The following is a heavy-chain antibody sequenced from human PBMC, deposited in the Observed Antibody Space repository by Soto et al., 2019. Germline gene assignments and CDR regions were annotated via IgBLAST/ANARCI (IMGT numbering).Heavy chain of an antibody. Sequence: ASVKVSCKASGYTFTSYYMHWVRQAPGQGLEWMGIINPSGGSTSYAQKFQGRVTMTRDTSTSTVYMELSSLRSEDMAVYYCARGRGGGYQPTGYFDYWGQGTLVTVSS. D-gene: IGHD3-22*01. V-gene: IGHV1-46*01. CDR3: ARGRGGGYQPTGYFDY. J-gene: IGHJ4*02. CDR2: INPSGGST. CDR1: GYTFTSYY.